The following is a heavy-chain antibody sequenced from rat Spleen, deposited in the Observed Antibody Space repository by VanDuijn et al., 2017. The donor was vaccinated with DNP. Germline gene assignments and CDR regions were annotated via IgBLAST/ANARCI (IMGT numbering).Heavy chain of an antibody. J-gene: IGHJ2*01. CDR3: ARPDH. V-gene: IGHV5-7*01. CDR2: ISFDGSDT. Sequence: EVQLVESGGGLVQPGRSMKLSCAASGFTFSHYNMAWVRQPPKKGLEWVATISFDGSDTSYRDSVKGRFTVSRDNVERILYLQMDSLRSEDTATYYCARPDHWGQGVLVTVSS. CDR1: GFTFSHYN.